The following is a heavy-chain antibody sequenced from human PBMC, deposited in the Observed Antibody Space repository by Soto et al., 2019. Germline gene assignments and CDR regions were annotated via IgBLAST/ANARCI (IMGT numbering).Heavy chain of an antibody. J-gene: IGHJ4*02. CDR2: IYYSGST. V-gene: IGHV4-31*03. CDR1: GGSISSGGYY. D-gene: IGHD5-18*01. CDR3: ARTRDYESYGSPTRIDY. Sequence: PSETLSLTCTVSGGSISSGGYYWSWIRQHPGKGLEWIGYIYYSGSTYYNPSLKSRVTISVDTSKNQFSLKLSSVTAADTAVYYCARTRDYESYGSPTRIDYWGQGTLVTVSS.